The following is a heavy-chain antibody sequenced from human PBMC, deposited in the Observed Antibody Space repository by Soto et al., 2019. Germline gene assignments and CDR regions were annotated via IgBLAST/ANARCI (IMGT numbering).Heavy chain of an antibody. V-gene: IGHV4-39*01. Sequence: SETLSLTCTVSGGSVTTSVYYWGWIRQPPGKGLERIGSVYYSGTTSYNPSLKSRVTISVDTSKNQFSLNLNSVTAADMAVYYCARHGPSAGSCLFDYWGQGTLVTVPQ. J-gene: IGHJ4*02. D-gene: IGHD2-15*01. CDR1: GGSVTTSVYY. CDR3: ARHGPSAGSCLFDY. CDR2: VYYSGTT.